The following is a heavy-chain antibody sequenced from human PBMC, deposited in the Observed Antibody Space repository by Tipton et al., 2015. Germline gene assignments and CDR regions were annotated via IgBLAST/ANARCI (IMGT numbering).Heavy chain of an antibody. CDR1: GFPFSSYW. Sequence: SLRLSCAASGFPFSSYWMSWVRQAPGKGLEWVAKINEDGSEKQYADSVKGRFTISRDNAKNSFYLQMNSLRAEDTAVYYCAKEHTPYCSRTSCYGFYFDYWGQGTLVTVSS. CDR2: INEDGSEK. CDR3: AKEHTPYCSRTSCYGFYFDY. D-gene: IGHD2-2*01. V-gene: IGHV3-7*01. J-gene: IGHJ4*02.